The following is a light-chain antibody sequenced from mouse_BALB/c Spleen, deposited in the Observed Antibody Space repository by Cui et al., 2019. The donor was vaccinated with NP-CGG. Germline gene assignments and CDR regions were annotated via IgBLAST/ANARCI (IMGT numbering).Light chain of an antibody. CDR1: TGAVTTNNY. CDR3: ALWYNNHWM. J-gene: IGLJ1*01. CDR2: GTN. Sequence: QPLVPQESHPTTSPGETVTLTCRSSTGAVTTNNYANWVQEKPDHLFTGLIGGTNNRPPGVPARFSGSLIGDKAALIITGAQTEDEAIYFCALWYNNHWMFGGGTKLTVL. V-gene: IGLV1*01.